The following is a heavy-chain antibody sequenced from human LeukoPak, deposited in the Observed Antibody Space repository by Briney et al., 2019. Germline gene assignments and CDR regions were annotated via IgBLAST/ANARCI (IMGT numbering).Heavy chain of an antibody. D-gene: IGHD6-19*01. V-gene: IGHV3-48*02. Sequence: PGGSLRLSCAASGFSFSSYNMNWVRQAPGKGLEWVSDISSSSSSIYYADSVKGRFTISRDNAKNSVYLQMNSLRDEDTAVYYCAKGKDSVAGATNDYWGQGTLVTVSS. J-gene: IGHJ4*02. CDR3: AKGKDSVAGATNDY. CDR1: GFSFSSYN. CDR2: ISSSSSSI.